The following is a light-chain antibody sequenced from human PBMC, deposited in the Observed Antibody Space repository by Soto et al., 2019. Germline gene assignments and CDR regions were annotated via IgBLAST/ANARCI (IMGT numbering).Light chain of an antibody. V-gene: IGKV3-20*01. CDR2: GAS. CDR1: QSVSSSY. Sequence: EIVLTQSPGTLSLSPGERATLSCRASQSVSSSYLAWYQQKPGQAPRLLIYGASSRATGIPDRFSGSWSGTDFTLTISRLEPEDFAVYYCQQSYTFGQGTKLEIK. J-gene: IGKJ2*01. CDR3: QQSYT.